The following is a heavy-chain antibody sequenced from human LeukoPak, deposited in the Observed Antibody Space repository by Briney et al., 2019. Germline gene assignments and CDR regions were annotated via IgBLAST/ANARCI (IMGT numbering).Heavy chain of an antibody. D-gene: IGHD3-22*01. V-gene: IGHV5-10-1*01. Sequence: GESLKISCKGSGYSFTSYWIGWVRQMPGKGLEWMGRIDPSDSYTNYSPSFQGHVTISADKSISTAYLQWSSLKASDTAMYYCARQNYDSSGYYYYYYGMDVWGQGTTVTVSS. CDR2: IDPSDSYT. J-gene: IGHJ6*02. CDR3: ARQNYDSSGYYYYYYGMDV. CDR1: GYSFTSYW.